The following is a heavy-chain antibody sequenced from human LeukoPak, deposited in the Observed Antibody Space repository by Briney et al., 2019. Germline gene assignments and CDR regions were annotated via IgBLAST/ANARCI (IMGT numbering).Heavy chain of an antibody. V-gene: IGHV1-46*01. Sequence: ASVKVSCKASGYTFTSYYMHWVRQAPGQGLEWMGIINPSGGSTSYAQKFQGRVTMTRDTSTSTVYMELSSLRSEDTAVYYCARGGRHLGSRPRLRRSRFDYWGQGTLVTVSS. CDR3: ARGGRHLGSRPRLRRSRFDY. CDR1: GYTFTSYY. J-gene: IGHJ4*02. D-gene: IGHD4-17*01. CDR2: INPSGGST.